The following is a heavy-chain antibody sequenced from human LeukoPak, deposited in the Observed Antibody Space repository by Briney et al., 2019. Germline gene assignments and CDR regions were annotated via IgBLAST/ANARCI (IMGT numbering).Heavy chain of an antibody. D-gene: IGHD3-9*01. CDR2: ITNGGSNI. J-gene: IGHJ6*02. CDR1: GFTFSDYN. CDR3: ARSIGLTGGGVDV. Sequence: GGSLRLSCAASGFTFSDYNMNWVRQAPGKGLEWVSCITNGGSNIHHADSVKGRFTISRDNAKKTLYLQMNSLRAEDTAVYYCARSIGLTGGGVDVWGQGTTVTVSS. V-gene: IGHV3-11*01.